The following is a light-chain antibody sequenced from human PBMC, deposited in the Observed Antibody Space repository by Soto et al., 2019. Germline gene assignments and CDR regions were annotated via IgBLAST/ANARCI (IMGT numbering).Light chain of an antibody. J-gene: IGKJ4*01. Sequence: DIQMTQSPSSLSASVADRVTITCQASQDISNYLNWYQQKPGKAPKLLIYDASNLETGVPSRFSGSGSGTDFTFTISSLQPEDIATYYCQQYDNLPTFGGGTKVEI. CDR3: QQYDNLPT. CDR2: DAS. CDR1: QDISNY. V-gene: IGKV1-33*01.